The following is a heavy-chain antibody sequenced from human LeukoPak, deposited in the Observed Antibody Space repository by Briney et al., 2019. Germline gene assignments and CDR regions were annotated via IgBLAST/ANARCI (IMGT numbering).Heavy chain of an antibody. CDR3: ARARKVQLLWFGELFDY. CDR2: IYYSGST. CDR1: GGSISSYY. Sequence: SETLSLTCTVSGGSISSYYWSWIRQPPGKGLEWIGYIYYSGSTNYNPSLKSRVTISVDTSKNQFSLKLSSVTAADTAVYYCARARKVQLLWFGELFDYWGQGTLVTVSS. V-gene: IGHV4-59*01. D-gene: IGHD3-10*01. J-gene: IGHJ4*02.